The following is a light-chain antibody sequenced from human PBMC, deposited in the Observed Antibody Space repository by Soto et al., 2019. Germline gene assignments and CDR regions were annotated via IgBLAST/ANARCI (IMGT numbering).Light chain of an antibody. Sequence: DIVLTQSHVTLSLSPGARATSSCRASQSVSSYLAWYQKKPGHDPRILIYDASIRATGIPARFSGSGSGTDFTLTISRLEPEDFAVYYCQQYGSSLRAFGQGTKGDIK. J-gene: IGKJ1*01. CDR2: DAS. V-gene: IGKV3-20*01. CDR3: QQYGSSLRA. CDR1: QSVSSY.